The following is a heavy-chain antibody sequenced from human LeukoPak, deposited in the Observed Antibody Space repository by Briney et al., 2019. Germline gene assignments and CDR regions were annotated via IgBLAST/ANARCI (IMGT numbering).Heavy chain of an antibody. D-gene: IGHD6-19*01. CDR1: GFNFITYY. V-gene: IGHV5-51*01. CDR2: ISPSDSRT. CDR3: ARRFSVAGTPFYDY. J-gene: IGHJ4*02. Sequence: GESLKISCKGSGFNFITYYIVWVRQMPGKGLEWMGNISPSDSRTTYSPSFQGQVTISADKSISTAYLQWRSLNASDTAMYYCARRFSVAGTPFYDYWGQGTLVTVSS.